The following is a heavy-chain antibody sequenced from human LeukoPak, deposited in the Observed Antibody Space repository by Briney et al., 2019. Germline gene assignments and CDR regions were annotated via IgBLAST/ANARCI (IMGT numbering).Heavy chain of an antibody. CDR3: ARDDNYIRFSS. D-gene: IGHD3-16*01. J-gene: IGHJ5*02. CDR2: ISYDGSDK. Sequence: PGGSLRLSCAASQFTFSRYTMHWVRQAPGKGLECVADISYDGSDKYYADSVKGRFTISRDNSKNTLYLQMNSLRAEDTAVYYCARDDNYIRFSSWGQGTLVTVSS. CDR1: QFTFSRYT. V-gene: IGHV3-30*04.